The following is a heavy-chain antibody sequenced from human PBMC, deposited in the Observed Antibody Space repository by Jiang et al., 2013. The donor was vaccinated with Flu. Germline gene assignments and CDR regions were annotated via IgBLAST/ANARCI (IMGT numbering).Heavy chain of an antibody. D-gene: IGHD6-19*01. V-gene: IGHV3-23*01. J-gene: IGHJ4*02. CDR2: ISGSATRT. CDR3: ARDGAQWLIKGTGVDS. CDR1: GSPLASYP. Sequence: RLSCTASGSPLASYPTELGPARPQGKGLEWVSSISGSATRTFYADSVKGRFTISRDNSKNTLYLQMNSLRAEDTAVYYCARDGAQWLIKGTGVDSWGQGTLVTVSS.